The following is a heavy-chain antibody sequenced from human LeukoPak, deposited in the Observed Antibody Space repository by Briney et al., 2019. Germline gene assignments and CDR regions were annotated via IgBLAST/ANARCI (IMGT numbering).Heavy chain of an antibody. CDR2: INGYNGNT. D-gene: IGHD1-26*01. Sequence: ASVKVSCKASGYTFISYGITWVRQAPGQGLEWMGWINGYNGNTNYAQKIQGRVSMTTDTSTNTAYMELRSLRSDDTAVYYCARVSGSYMEYYFDYWGQGTLVTVSS. CDR3: ARVSGSYMEYYFDY. CDR1: GYTFISYG. J-gene: IGHJ4*02. V-gene: IGHV1-18*01.